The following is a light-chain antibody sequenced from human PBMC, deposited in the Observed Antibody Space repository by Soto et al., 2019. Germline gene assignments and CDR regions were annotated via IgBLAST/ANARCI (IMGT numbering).Light chain of an antibody. CDR3: QQYGSSVDT. CDR1: QSVYNNY. J-gene: IGKJ2*01. CDR2: GAS. V-gene: IGKV3-20*01. Sequence: EIVLTQSRGTLSLSPGEGASLSCKASQSVYNNYLAWYQHKPGRSPRLLIYGASTRAAGIPERFSGSGSGTDLTAAITRLDPEDFALYYCQQYGSSVDTFGNGT.